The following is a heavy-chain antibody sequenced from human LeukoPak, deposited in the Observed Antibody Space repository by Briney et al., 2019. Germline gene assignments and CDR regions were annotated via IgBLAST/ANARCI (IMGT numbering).Heavy chain of an antibody. CDR2: IYSGGST. CDR3: AREHGVATAVSY. J-gene: IGHJ4*02. Sequence: GGSLRLSCAASGFTVSSNYMSWVRQAPGKGLKWVSVIYSGGSTYYADSVKGRFTISRDNSKNTLYLQMHSLRAEDTAVYYCAREHGVATAVSYWGQGTLVTVSS. CDR1: GFTVSSNY. D-gene: IGHD5-12*01. V-gene: IGHV3-66*01.